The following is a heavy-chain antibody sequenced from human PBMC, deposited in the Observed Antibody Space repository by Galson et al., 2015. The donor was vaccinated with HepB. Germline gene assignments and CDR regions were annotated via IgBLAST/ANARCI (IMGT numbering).Heavy chain of an antibody. CDR3: AGPRYYDSSGYYYYYYYGMDV. D-gene: IGHD3-22*01. CDR1: GGTFSSYA. V-gene: IGHV1-69*13. CDR2: IIPIFGTA. Sequence: SVKVSCKASGGTFSSYAISWVRQAPGQGLEWMGGIIPIFGTANYAQKFQGRVTITADESTSTAYMELSSLRSEDTAVYYCAGPRYYDSSGYYYYYYYGMDVWGQGTTVTVSS. J-gene: IGHJ6*02.